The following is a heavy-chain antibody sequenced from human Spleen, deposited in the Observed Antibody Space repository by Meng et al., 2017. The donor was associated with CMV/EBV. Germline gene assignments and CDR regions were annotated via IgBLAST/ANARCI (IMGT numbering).Heavy chain of an antibody. CDR3: ARGWGYCSSTSCLGFDY. D-gene: IGHD2-2*01. J-gene: IGHJ4*02. CDR1: GFIFSSYN. CDR2: ISSSSTYI. V-gene: IGHV3-21*01. Sequence: GESLKISCAASGFIFSSYNMNWVRQAPGKGLEWVSSISSSSTYIYYADSVKGRFTISRDNAKNSLYLQMNSLRAEDTAVYYCARGWGYCSSTSCLGFDYWGQGTLVTVSS.